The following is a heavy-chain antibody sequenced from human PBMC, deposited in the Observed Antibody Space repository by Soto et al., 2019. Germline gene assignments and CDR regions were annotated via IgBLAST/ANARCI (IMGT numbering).Heavy chain of an antibody. CDR1: GVSISSGNW. Sequence: SETLSLTCAVSGVSISSGNWWTWVRQTPQRGLEYIGEIFHDGTANYYPSFERRVAISVDTSKNQFSLKLTSVTAADTAIYFCARLVYDTRLNYMYFDFWGQGARVTVSS. V-gene: IGHV4-4*02. CDR2: IFHDGTA. CDR3: ARLVYDTRLNYMYFDF. D-gene: IGHD3-10*01. J-gene: IGHJ4*02.